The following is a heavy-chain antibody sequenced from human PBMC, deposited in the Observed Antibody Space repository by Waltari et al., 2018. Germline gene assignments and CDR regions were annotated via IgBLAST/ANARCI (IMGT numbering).Heavy chain of an antibody. CDR1: GFTFSSYD. CDR3: AKSYDWLLFALDY. CDR2: ISGSGGST. J-gene: IGHJ4*02. V-gene: IGHV3-23*01. D-gene: IGHD3-9*01. Sequence: EVQLLESGGGLVQPGGSLRLSCAASGFTFSSYDMSWVRRAPGKGLEWVSAISGSGGSTYYADSVKGRFTISRDNSKNTLYLQMNSLRAEDTAVYYCAKSYDWLLFALDYWGQGTLVTVSS.